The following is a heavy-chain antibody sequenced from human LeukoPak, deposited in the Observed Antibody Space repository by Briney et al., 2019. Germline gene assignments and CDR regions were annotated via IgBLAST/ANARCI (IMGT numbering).Heavy chain of an antibody. CDR3: ARDEAVLRFLEWLDYYYMDV. J-gene: IGHJ6*03. Sequence: ASVKVSCTASGYTFTGYYMHWVRQAPGQGLEWMGWINPNSGGTNYAQKFQGRVTMTRDTSISTAYMELSRLRSDDTAVYYCARDEAVLRFLEWLDYYYMDVWGKGTTVTVSS. CDR1: GYTFTGYY. V-gene: IGHV1-2*02. CDR2: INPNSGGT. D-gene: IGHD3-3*01.